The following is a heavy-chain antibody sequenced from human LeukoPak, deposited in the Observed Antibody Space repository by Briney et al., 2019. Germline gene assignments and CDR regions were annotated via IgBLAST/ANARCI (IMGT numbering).Heavy chain of an antibody. V-gene: IGHV4-39*01. J-gene: IGHJ4*02. CDR1: GGSISSSSYY. D-gene: IGHD6-19*01. CDR2: IYYSGST. CDR3: ARQGYSSGNY. Sequence: PSETLSLTCTVSGGSISSSSYYWGWLRQPPGKGLEWIGNIYYSGSTYYNPSLKSRVTISVDTSKNQLSLKLSSVTAADTAVYYCARQGYSSGNYWGQGTLVTVSS.